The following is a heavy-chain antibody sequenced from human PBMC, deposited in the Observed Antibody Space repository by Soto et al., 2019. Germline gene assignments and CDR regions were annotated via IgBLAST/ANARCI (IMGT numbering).Heavy chain of an antibody. CDR2: IYYSGST. J-gene: IGHJ3*02. V-gene: IGHV4-30-4*01. CDR1: GGSISSGDYY. D-gene: IGHD3-10*01. Sequence: QVQLQESGPGLVKPSQTLSLTCTVSGGSISSGDYYWSWIRQPPGKGLEWIGYIYYSGSTYYNPSLKSRVTIPVDTSKNQFSLKLSSVTAADTAVYYCARSMVRGVIRSGPAFDIWGQGTMVTVSS. CDR3: ARSMVRGVIRSGPAFDI.